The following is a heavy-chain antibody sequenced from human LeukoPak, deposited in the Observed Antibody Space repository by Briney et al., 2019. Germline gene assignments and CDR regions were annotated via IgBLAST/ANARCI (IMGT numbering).Heavy chain of an antibody. CDR1: GGSISSGAYY. D-gene: IGHD4-17*01. CDR3: GTTVTTSYWYFDL. V-gene: IGHV4-31*03. J-gene: IGHJ2*01. CDR2: IYYSGST. Sequence: SQTLSLTCTVSGGSISSGAYYWSWIRQHPGKGLEWIGYIYYSGSTYYNPSLKSRVTISVDTSKNQFSLKLSSVTAADTAVYYCGTTVTTSYWYFDLWGRGTLVTVSS.